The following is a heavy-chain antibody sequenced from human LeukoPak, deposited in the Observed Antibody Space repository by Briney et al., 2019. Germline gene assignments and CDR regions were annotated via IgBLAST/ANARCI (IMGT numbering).Heavy chain of an antibody. CDR1: GFTFSGYA. Sequence: PGGSLRLSCAASGFTFSGYAMSWVRQAPGKGLEWVSAISNNGDNTYYAGSVKGRFTIYRDNSKNTLYLQMNSLRAEDTAVYYCAKPLYSGSYYFDYWGQGTVVTVSS. V-gene: IGHV3-23*01. CDR3: AKPLYSGSYYFDY. CDR2: ISNNGDNT. J-gene: IGHJ4*02. D-gene: IGHD1-26*01.